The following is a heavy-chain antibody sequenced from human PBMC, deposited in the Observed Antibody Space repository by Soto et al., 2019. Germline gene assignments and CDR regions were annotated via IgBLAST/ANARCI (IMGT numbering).Heavy chain of an antibody. CDR3: ARLSPSGYSYGDYYGMDV. D-gene: IGHD5-18*01. V-gene: IGHV4-39*01. Sequence: SETLSLTCTVSGASIRSRTYQWGWIRQAPGRGLEWIGSAYYSESTYYNPSLKSRVTISVDTSKNQFSLKVSSVTAADAAVYYCARLSPSGYSYGDYYGMDVWGQGTPVT. J-gene: IGHJ6*02. CDR2: AYYSEST. CDR1: GASIRSRTYQ.